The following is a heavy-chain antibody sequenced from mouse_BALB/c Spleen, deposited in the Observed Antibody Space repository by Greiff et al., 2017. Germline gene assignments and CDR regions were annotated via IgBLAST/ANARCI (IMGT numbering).Heavy chain of an antibody. D-gene: IGHD1-2*01. CDR2: IRNKANGYTT. J-gene: IGHJ4*01. V-gene: IGHV7-3*02. Sequence: DVKLVESGGGLVQPGGSLRLSCATSGFTFPDYYLSWVRQPPGKALEWLGFIRNKANGYTTEYSASVKGRFTISRDNSQSILYLQMNTLRAEDSATYYCARDIRREAMDYWGQGTSVTVSS. CDR3: ARDIRREAMDY. CDR1: GFTFPDYY.